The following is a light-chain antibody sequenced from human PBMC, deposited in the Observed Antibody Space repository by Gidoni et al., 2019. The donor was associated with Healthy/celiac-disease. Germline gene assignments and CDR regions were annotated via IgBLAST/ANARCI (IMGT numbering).Light chain of an antibody. V-gene: IGLV3-1*01. J-gene: IGLJ1*01. CDR1: KLGDKY. CDR3: QAWDSSTAYYV. Sequence: SYELTQQPTVSVSPAQTASIPGSGDKLGDKYDCWYQQKPAQSPLLVIYQDSKRPSVIPARFSGSNSGNTATLIISGTQAMDEADYYCQAWDSSTAYYVFGTGTKVTVL. CDR2: QDS.